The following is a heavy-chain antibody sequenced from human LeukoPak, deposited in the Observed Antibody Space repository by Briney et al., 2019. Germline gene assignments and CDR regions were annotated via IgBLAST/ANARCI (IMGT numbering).Heavy chain of an antibody. J-gene: IGHJ4*02. D-gene: IGHD5-24*01. CDR3: ARGRDGYTYNY. Sequence: GASVKVSXKASGYTFTNYYMHRVRQAPGQGLEWMGIINPSGGSTSYAQKFQGRVTMTRDTSTSTVYMGLSSLRSEDTAVYYCARGRDGYTYNYWGQGTLVTVSS. CDR2: INPSGGST. V-gene: IGHV1-46*01. CDR1: GYTFTNYY.